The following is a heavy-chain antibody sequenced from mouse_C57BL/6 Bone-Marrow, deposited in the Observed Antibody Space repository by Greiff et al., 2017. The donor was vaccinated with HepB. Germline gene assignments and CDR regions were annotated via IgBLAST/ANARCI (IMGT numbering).Heavy chain of an antibody. CDR1: GYTFTDYN. CDR2: INPNNGGT. D-gene: IGHD2-1*01. V-gene: IGHV1-22*01. J-gene: IGHJ3*01. CDR3: ARGLLDGNYGAY. Sequence: EVKLVESGPELVKPGASVKMSCKASGYTFTDYNMHWVKQSHGKSLEWIGYINPNNGGTSYNQKFKGKATLTVNKSSSTAYMELRSLTSEDSAVYYCARGLLDGNYGAYWGQGTLVTVSA.